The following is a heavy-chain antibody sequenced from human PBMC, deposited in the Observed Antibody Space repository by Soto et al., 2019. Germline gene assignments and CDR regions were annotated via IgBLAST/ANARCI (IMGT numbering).Heavy chain of an antibody. CDR3: SRGPPRDMSDY. CDR1: GYTFTSYY. CDR2: INPSGGST. J-gene: IGHJ4*02. D-gene: IGHD2-15*01. V-gene: IGHV1-46*01. Sequence: QVQLVQSGAEVKKPGASVKVSCKASGYTFTSYYMHWVRQAPGQGLEWMGIINPSGGSTSYAQQFAGRGTRPRDTSKSKVYRVLSRLRSEDTAVYYCSRGPPRDMSDYWGQGTLVTVSS.